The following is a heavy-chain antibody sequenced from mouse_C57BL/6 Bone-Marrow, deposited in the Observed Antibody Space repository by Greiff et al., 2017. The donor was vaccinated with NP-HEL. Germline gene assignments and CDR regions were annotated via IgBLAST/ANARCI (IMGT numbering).Heavy chain of an antibody. CDR2: ISDGGSYT. V-gene: IGHV5-4*03. CDR3: ARGSWFAY. CDR1: GFTFSSYA. D-gene: IGHD3-1*01. J-gene: IGHJ3*01. Sequence: EVMLVESGGGLVKPGGSLKLSCAASGFTFSSYAMSWVRQTPEKRLEWVATISDGGSYTYYPDNVKGRFTSSRDNAKNNLYLQMSHLKSEDTAMYYCARGSWFAYWGQGTLVTVSA.